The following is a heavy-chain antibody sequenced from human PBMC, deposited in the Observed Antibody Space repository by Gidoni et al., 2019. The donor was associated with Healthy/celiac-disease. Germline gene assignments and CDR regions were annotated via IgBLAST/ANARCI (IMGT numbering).Heavy chain of an antibody. CDR3: ARRRTMPVFDY. V-gene: IGHV4-34*01. CDR2: INHSGST. Sequence: QVQLQQWGAGLLKPSETLSLTCAVYGGSFSGYYWSWIRQPPGKGLEWNGEINHSGSTNYNPALKSRVPLSVDTSKNQFSLKLSSVTAADTAVYYCARRRTMPVFDYWGQGTLVTVSS. CDR1: GGSFSGYY. D-gene: IGHD2-2*01. J-gene: IGHJ4*02.